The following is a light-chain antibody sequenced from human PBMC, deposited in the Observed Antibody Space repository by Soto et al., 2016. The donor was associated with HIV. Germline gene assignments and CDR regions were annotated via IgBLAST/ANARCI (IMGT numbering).Light chain of an antibody. CDR3: NSRDSSGNHVV. Sequence: SSELTQDPAVSVALGQTVRITCQGDSLRSYYASWYQQKPRQAPVLVIYGKNNRPSGIPDRFSGSSSGNTASLTITGAQAEDEADYYCNSRDSSGNHVVFGGGTKPDRP. V-gene: IGLV3-19*01. CDR1: SLRSYY. CDR2: GKN. J-gene: IGLJ2*01.